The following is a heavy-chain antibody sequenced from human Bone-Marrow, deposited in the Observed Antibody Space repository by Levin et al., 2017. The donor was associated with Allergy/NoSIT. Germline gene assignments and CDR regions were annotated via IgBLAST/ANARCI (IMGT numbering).Heavy chain of an antibody. Sequence: GGSLRLSCAFPFTNYWMTWVRQAPGKGLEWVANIKPDGSEKNYVDSVKDRFIISRDNAKKSRYLQMNSLRADVPAVYSCARGWHVDVCGQGPTVPFSS. J-gene: IGHJ6*02. V-gene: IGHV3-7*04. CDR2: IKPDGSEK. CDR3: ARGWHVDV. CDR1: FPFTNYW. D-gene: IGHD2-15*01.